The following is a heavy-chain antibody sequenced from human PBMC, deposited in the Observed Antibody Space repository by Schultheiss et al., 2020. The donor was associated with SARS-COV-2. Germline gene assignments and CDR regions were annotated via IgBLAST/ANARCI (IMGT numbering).Heavy chain of an antibody. J-gene: IGHJ6*02. CDR2: ISWDGGST. V-gene: IGHV3-43*02. CDR1: GFTFSSYD. Sequence: GGSLRLSCAASGFTFSSYDMHWVRQATGKGLEWVSLISWDGGSTYYADSVKGRFTISRDNSKNSLYLQMNSLRTEDTALYYCAKDLYISSSINYYYGMDVWGQGTTVTVSS. CDR3: AKDLYISSSINYYYGMDV. D-gene: IGHD6-6*01.